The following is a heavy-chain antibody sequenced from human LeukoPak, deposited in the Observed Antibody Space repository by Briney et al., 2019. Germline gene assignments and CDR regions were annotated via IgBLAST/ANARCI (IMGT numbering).Heavy chain of an antibody. V-gene: IGHV1-2*02. CDR2: INPNSGGT. J-gene: IGHJ4*02. D-gene: IGHD4-17*01. CDR1: GYTFTGYY. CDR3: ARADYGDYSTFDY. Sequence: ASVKVSCKASGYTFTGYYMHWVRQAPGQGLEWMGWINPNSGGTNYAQKFQGRVTMTRDTSISTAYMELSWLRSDDTAVYYCARADYGDYSTFDYWGQGTLVTVSS.